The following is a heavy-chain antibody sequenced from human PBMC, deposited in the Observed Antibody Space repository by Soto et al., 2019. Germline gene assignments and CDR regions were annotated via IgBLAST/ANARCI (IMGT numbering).Heavy chain of an antibody. Sequence: QVQLQQWGAGLLKPSETLSLTCAVYGGSFSGYYWSWIRPPPGKGLEWIGEINHSGSTNYNPSLKSRVTISVDTSKNQFSLKLSSVTAADTAVYYCARGGIVAKTRYSSGLRFWGQGTLVTVSS. V-gene: IGHV4-34*01. D-gene: IGHD6-19*01. CDR2: INHSGST. CDR1: GGSFSGYY. J-gene: IGHJ4*02. CDR3: ARGGIVAKTRYSSGLRF.